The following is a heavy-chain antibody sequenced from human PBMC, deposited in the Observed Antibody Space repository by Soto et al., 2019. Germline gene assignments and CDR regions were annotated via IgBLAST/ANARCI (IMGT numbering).Heavy chain of an antibody. J-gene: IGHJ4*02. CDR1: GYTFTSYG. D-gene: IGHD4-17*01. Sequence: GAPVKVSCKASGYTFTSYGISWVRQAPGQGLEWMGWISAYNGNTNYAQKLQGRVTMTTDTSTSTAYMELRSLRSDDTAVYYCARDPRAVTQGDFDYWGQGTLVTVSS. CDR2: ISAYNGNT. V-gene: IGHV1-18*01. CDR3: ARDPRAVTQGDFDY.